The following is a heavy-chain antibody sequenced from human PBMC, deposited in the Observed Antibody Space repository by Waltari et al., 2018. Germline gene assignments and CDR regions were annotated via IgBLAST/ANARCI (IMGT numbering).Heavy chain of an antibody. CDR1: GFTFSSYA. D-gene: IGHD3-10*01. Sequence: EVQLLESGGGLVQPGGSLRLSCAASGFTFSSYAMSWVRQAPGKGLEWVSAISGSGGSTYYADSVKGRFTISRDNSKNTLYLQMNSLRAEDTAVYYCARRGYGSGRDPPRFDYWGQGTLVTVSS. CDR2: ISGSGGST. V-gene: IGHV3-23*01. CDR3: ARRGYGSGRDPPRFDY. J-gene: IGHJ4*02.